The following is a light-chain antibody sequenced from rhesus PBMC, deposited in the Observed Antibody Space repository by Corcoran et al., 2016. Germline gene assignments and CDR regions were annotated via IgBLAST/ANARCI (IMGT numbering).Light chain of an antibody. V-gene: IGKV1-74*01. Sequence: DIQMTQSPSSLSASVGDRVTITCRASENVNNYLNWYQQKPGKAPKFLIYKASTLQSGVPSRFSGSGSGTDYTFTISSLPPEDVATYYCQHGYGTPYSFGQGTKVGIK. J-gene: IGKJ2*01. CDR3: QHGYGTPYS. CDR1: ENVNNY. CDR2: KAS.